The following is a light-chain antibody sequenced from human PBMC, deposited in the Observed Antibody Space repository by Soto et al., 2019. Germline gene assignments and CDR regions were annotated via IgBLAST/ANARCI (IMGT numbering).Light chain of an antibody. J-gene: IGKJ4*01. CDR1: QTVRNNF. Sequence: EIVLTQSPGTLSLSQGERATLSCRASQTVRNNFLARYQQKPGQAPRILIHDASSRATGIPDRFSGSGSATDFTLTTARLEPEEFAVYYCQQCSTSPLTYGGGTKGEIK. CDR3: QQCSTSPLT. V-gene: IGKV3-20*01. CDR2: DAS.